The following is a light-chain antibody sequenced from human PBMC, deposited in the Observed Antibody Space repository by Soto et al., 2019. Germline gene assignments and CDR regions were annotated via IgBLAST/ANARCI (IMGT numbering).Light chain of an antibody. CDR3: QHYGTSQGLFT. CDR1: QSVSNSY. J-gene: IGKJ3*01. CDR2: GAS. Sequence: EIVLTQSPGTLSLSPGERATLSCRASQSVSNSYLAWYQQKPGQAPRLLIYGASSRATGIPDRFSGSGSGTGFTLTISRLEPEDFAVYYCQHYGTSQGLFTFGPGTKVDIK. V-gene: IGKV3-20*01.